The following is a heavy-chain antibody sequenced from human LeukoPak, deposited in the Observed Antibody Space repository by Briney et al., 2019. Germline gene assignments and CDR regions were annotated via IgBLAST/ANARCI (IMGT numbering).Heavy chain of an antibody. CDR3: ARDLVQSVDPEYYYDSSGSLDAFDI. CDR1: GGSISSYY. J-gene: IGHJ3*02. Sequence: SETLSLTCTVSGGSISSYYWSWIRQPAGKGLEWIGRIYTSGSTDYNPSLKSRVTMSVDTSKSQFSLKLSSVTAADTAVYYCARDLVQSVDPEYYYDSSGSLDAFDIWGQGTMVTVSS. CDR2: IYTSGST. V-gene: IGHV4-4*07. D-gene: IGHD3-22*01.